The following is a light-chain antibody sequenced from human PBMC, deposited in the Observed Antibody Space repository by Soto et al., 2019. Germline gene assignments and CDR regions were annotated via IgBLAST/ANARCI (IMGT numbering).Light chain of an antibody. CDR1: QSVSSSY. J-gene: IGKJ1*01. CDR2: GAS. Sequence: EIVLTQSPGTLSLSPGERATLSCRASQSVSSSYLAWYQQKPGQAPRLLIYGASTRATGIPARFSGSWSGTDFTLTISRLEPEDVAVYYCQQYVKSPWTFGQGTKVDIK. V-gene: IGKV3-20*01. CDR3: QQYVKSPWT.